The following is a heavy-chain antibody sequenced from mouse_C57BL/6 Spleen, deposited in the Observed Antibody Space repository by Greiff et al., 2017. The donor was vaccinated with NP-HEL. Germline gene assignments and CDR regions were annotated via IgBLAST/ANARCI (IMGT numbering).Heavy chain of an antibody. J-gene: IGHJ2*01. CDR1: GYTFTEYT. D-gene: IGHD3-3*01. Sequence: VQLQQSGAELVKPGASVKLSCKASGYTFTEYTIHWVKQRSGQGLEWIGWFYPGSGSIKYNEKFKDKATLTADKSSSTGEMERRRGTSEDAAVYVGARHERGDGGPNCDYWGQGTTLTVAA. V-gene: IGHV1-62-2*01. CDR3: ARHERGDGGPNCDY. CDR2: FYPGSGSI.